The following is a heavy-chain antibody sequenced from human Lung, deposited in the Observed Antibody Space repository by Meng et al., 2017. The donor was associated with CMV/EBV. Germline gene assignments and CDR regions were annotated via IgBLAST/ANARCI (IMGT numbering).Heavy chain of an antibody. CDR3: AKDGDCSSASWSIRFDY. CDR1: GFTFSSYA. V-gene: IGHV3-23*03. Sequence: GGSLRLXCAASGFTFSSYAMSWVRQAPGKGLEWVSVIYSGGSSTYYADSVKGRFTISRDNSKNTLYLQMNSLRAEDTAVYYCAKDGDCSSASWSIRFDYWGQGTLVTVSS. J-gene: IGHJ4*02. D-gene: IGHD2-2*03. CDR2: IYSGGSST.